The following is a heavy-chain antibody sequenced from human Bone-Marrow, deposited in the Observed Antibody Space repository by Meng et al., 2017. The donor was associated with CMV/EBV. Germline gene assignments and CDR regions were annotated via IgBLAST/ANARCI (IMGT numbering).Heavy chain of an antibody. D-gene: IGHD3-16*01. CDR2: ISAYNGNT. CDR3: ARDGSTPTIGAEDY. J-gene: IGHJ4*02. CDR1: GYTFTSYG. V-gene: IGHV1-18*01. Sequence: ASVKVSCKASGYTFTSYGISWVRQAPGQGLEWMGWISAYNGNTNYAQKLQGRVTMTTDTSTCTAYMELRSLRSDDTAVYYCARDGSTPTIGAEDYWGQGTLVTVSS.